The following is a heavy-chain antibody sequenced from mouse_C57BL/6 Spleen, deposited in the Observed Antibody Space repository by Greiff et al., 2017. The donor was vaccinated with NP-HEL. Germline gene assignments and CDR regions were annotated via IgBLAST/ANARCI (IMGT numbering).Heavy chain of an antibody. D-gene: IGHD1-1*01. J-gene: IGHJ1*03. Sequence: QVQLQQPGTELVKPGASVKLSCKASGYTFTSYWMHWVKQRPGQGLEWIGNINPSNGGTNYNEKFKSKATLTVDKSSSTAYMQLSSLTSEDSAVYWCSRSGYYGSRGYFDVWGTGTTVTVSS. CDR3: SRSGYYGSRGYFDV. CDR2: INPSNGGT. CDR1: GYTFTSYW. V-gene: IGHV1-53*01.